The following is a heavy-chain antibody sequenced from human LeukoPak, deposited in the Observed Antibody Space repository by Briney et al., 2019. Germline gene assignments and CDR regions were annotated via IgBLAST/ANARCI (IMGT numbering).Heavy chain of an antibody. D-gene: IGHD3-22*01. CDR2: LSGGGGST. CDR3: AKGSYYDISGYSEFDY. J-gene: IGHJ4*02. CDR1: GFTFSSYG. Sequence: HAGGSLRLSCAASGFTFSSYGMSWVRQAPGKGLEWVSTLSGGGGSTYYADSVKGRFTISRDNSKNTLYVQMNSLRVEDTAVYYCAKGSYYDISGYSEFDYWGQGTLVTVSS. V-gene: IGHV3-23*01.